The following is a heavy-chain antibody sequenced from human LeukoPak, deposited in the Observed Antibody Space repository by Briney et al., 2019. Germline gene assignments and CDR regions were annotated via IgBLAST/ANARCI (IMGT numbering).Heavy chain of an antibody. CDR1: GGSISSYY. Sequence: SGTLSLTCTVSGGSISSYYWSWIRQPPGRGLEWIGYIYYSGTTNYNPSLKSRVTISLDRSKNQFSLKVNSVTAADTALYYCARDSSSWARYFDLWGRGTLVTVSS. V-gene: IGHV4-59*01. CDR2: IYYSGTT. D-gene: IGHD2-2*01. J-gene: IGHJ2*01. CDR3: ARDSSSWARYFDL.